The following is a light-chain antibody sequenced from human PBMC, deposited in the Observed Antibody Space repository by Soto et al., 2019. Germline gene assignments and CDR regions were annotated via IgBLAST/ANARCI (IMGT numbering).Light chain of an antibody. J-gene: IGKJ5*01. V-gene: IGKV3-20*01. CDR1: QSVSSNY. CDR2: GAS. CDR3: QQYGSSPMT. Sequence: EIVLTHSPGTLSLSPGERATLSLRASQSVSSNYLAWYQQKPGQAPRLLIYGASSRATGIPDRFSGSGSGTDFTLTISRLEPEDFAVYYCQQYGSSPMTFGQGTRLEIK.